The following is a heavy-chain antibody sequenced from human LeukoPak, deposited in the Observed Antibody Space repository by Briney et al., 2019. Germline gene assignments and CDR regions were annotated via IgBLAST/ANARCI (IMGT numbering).Heavy chain of an antibody. CDR2: IFPSGGEI. J-gene: IGHJ6*03. CDR1: GFTFSTFA. D-gene: IGHD3-10*01. CDR3: ARFDYYGSGSYGYMDV. Sequence: GSLRLSCAASGFTFSTFAMIWVRQPPGKGLEWVSSIFPSGGEIHYADSVRGRFTISRDNSKSTLSLQMNSLRAEDTALYHCARFDYYGSGSYGYMDVWGKGTTVTISS. V-gene: IGHV3-23*01.